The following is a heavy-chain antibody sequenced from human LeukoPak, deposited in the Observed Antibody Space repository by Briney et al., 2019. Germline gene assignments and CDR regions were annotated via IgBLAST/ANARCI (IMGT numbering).Heavy chain of an antibody. CDR3: AKGYDSVFDY. J-gene: IGHJ4*02. CDR2: ISWNSGSI. V-gene: IGHV3-9*01. D-gene: IGHD3-22*01. CDR1: GFTFDDYA. Sequence: GGSLRLSCAASGFTFDDYAMHWVRQAPGKGLEWVSGISWNSGSIGYADSVKGRFTISRDNSKNTLYLQMNSLRAEDTAVYYCAKGYDSVFDYWGQGTLVTVSS.